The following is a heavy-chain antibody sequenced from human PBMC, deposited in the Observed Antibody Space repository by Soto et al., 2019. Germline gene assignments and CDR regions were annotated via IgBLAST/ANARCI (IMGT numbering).Heavy chain of an antibody. V-gene: IGHV4-30-4*01. CDR1: GGSISSGDYY. J-gene: IGHJ5*02. Sequence: QVQLQESGPGLVKPSQTLSLTCTVSGGSISSGDYYWSWIRQPPGKGLEWIGYIYYSGSTYYNPSPKSRVTISVDTSKNQFSLKLSSVTAADTAVYYCARDQRPYYDFWSGYGGGWFDPWGQGTLVTVSS. CDR3: ARDQRPYYDFWSGYGGGWFDP. D-gene: IGHD3-3*01. CDR2: IYYSGST.